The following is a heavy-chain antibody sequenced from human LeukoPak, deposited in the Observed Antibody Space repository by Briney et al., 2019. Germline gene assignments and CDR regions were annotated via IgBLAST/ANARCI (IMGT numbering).Heavy chain of an antibody. V-gene: IGHV4-34*01. CDR1: GGSFSGYY. Sequence: TSETLSLTCAVYGGSFSGYYWSWIRQPPGKGLEWIGSIYYSGSTYYNPSLKSRVTISVDTSKNQFSLKLSSVTAADTAVYYCASRYFDYWGQGTLVTVSS. CDR2: IYYSGST. CDR3: ASRYFDY. J-gene: IGHJ4*02.